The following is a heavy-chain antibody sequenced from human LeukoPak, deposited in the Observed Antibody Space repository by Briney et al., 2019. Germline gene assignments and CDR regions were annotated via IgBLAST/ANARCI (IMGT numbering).Heavy chain of an antibody. CDR1: GYTFTGYY. J-gene: IGHJ4*02. CDR3: ARDLYDSSGYYDY. Sequence: ASVKVSCKASGYTFTGYYIHWVRQAPGQGLEWMGWINPNSGGTNYAQKFQGRVTMTRDTSISTAYMELSRLRSDDTAVYYCARDLYDSSGYYDYWGQGTLVTVSS. D-gene: IGHD3-22*01. CDR2: INPNSGGT. V-gene: IGHV1-2*02.